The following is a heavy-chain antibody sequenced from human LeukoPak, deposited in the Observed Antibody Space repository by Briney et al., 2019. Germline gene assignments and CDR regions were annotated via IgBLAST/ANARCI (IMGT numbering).Heavy chain of an antibody. CDR2: ISSSSSYI. D-gene: IGHD5-18*01. Sequence: KTGGSLRLSCAASGFTFSSYSMNWVRQAPGKGLEWVSSISSSSSYIYYADSVKGRFTISRDNAKNSLCLQMNSLRAEDTAVYYCARVPYSYGSRQYYFDYWGQGTLVTVSS. V-gene: IGHV3-21*01. J-gene: IGHJ4*02. CDR3: ARVPYSYGSRQYYFDY. CDR1: GFTFSSYS.